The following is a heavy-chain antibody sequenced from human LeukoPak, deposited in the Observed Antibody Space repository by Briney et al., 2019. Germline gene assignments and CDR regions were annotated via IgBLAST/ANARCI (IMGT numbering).Heavy chain of an antibody. V-gene: IGHV3-23*01. J-gene: IGHJ4*02. D-gene: IGHD4-17*01. CDR2: ITTDGSRT. Sequence: GGSLRLSCAASGFTFSHHPMNWVRQAPGKGLEWVSAITTDGSRTYNADSVKGRFTISRDNSKNTLYLQMNSLRAEDTAVYYCAKGNTVTPDYWGQGTLVTVSS. CDR3: AKGNTVTPDY. CDR1: GFTFSHHP.